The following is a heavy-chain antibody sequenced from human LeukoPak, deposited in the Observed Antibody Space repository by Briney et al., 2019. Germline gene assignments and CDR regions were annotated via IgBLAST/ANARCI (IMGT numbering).Heavy chain of an antibody. CDR3: AREMESGSYYPGY. CDR2: IYHSGST. J-gene: IGHJ4*02. Sequence: PSETLSLTCTVSDGPISNYYWNWIRQPPGKGLEWIGYIYHSGSTYYNPSLKSRVTISVDRSKNQFSLKLSSVTAADTAVYYCAREMESGSYYPGYWGQGTLVTVSS. V-gene: IGHV4-59*12. D-gene: IGHD1-26*01. CDR1: DGPISNYY.